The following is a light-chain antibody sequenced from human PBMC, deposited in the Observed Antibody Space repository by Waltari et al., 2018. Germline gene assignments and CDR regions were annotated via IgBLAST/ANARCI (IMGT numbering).Light chain of an antibody. J-gene: IGKJ5*01. CDR1: QSIGEY. Sequence: ELVVPQPPATVSLSPGERGTLSCRATQSIGEYLALYQQKPDKPPRLLIYGMSDRNTGIPARFSGSVSGTDFTLTISSLEPEDFAVYDCQQSGNWPITFGQGTRLEIK. CDR2: GMS. V-gene: IGKV3-11*01. CDR3: QQSGNWPIT.